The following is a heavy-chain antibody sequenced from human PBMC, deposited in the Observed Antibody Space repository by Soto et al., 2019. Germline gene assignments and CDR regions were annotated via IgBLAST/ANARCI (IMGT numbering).Heavy chain of an antibody. CDR1: GYTFTGYY. CDR2: INPNSGGT. V-gene: IGHV1-2*04. Sequence: GASVKVSCKASGYTFTGYYMHWVRQAPGQGLEWMGWINPNSGGTNYAQKFQGWVTMTRDTSISTAYMELSRLRSDDTAVYYCARDRDSGYGQNPLNPPVFDYWGQGTLVTVSS. D-gene: IGHD5-12*01. J-gene: IGHJ4*02. CDR3: ARDRDSGYGQNPLNPPVFDY.